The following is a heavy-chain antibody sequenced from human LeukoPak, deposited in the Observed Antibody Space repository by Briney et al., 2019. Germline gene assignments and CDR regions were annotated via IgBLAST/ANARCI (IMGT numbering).Heavy chain of an antibody. CDR1: GYTFTGYY. CDR2: VNLNRGGT. V-gene: IGHV1-2*02. J-gene: IGHJ6*03. Sequence: SVTVSRKASGYTFTGYYMQWVRQAPAQGRERMGWVNLNRGGTKQQHKFQGRGTMTSETSISTDYMELDMLRPDGTAGDFCARGEAYYYYIDVWGEGATVTVSS. CDR3: ARGEAYYYYIDV.